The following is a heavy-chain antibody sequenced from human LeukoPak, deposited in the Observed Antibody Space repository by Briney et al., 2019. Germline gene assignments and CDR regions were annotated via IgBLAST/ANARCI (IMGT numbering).Heavy chain of an antibody. CDR3: AREKAARADGYNAFDI. J-gene: IGHJ3*02. Sequence: KPSETLSLTCTVSGGSISSYYWNWIRQPPGKGLEWIGYIYYSGSTNYNPSLKSRVTISVDTSKNQFSLKLSSVTAADTAVYYCAREKAARADGYNAFDIWGQGTMVTVSS. V-gene: IGHV4-59*01. CDR2: IYYSGST. CDR1: GGSISSYY. D-gene: IGHD5-24*01.